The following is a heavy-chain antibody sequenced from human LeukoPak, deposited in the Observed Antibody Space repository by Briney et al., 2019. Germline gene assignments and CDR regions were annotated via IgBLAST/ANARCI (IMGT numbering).Heavy chain of an antibody. CDR1: GFTFSSYA. D-gene: IGHD6-13*01. V-gene: IGHV3-30*14. J-gene: IGHJ3*02. Sequence: PGGSLRLSCAASGFTFSSYAMHWVRQAPGKGLEWVAVISYDGSNKYYADSVKGRFTISRDNSKNTLYLQMNSLRAEDTAVYYCARERSSWGNAFDIWGQGTMVTVS. CDR3: ARERSSWGNAFDI. CDR2: ISYDGSNK.